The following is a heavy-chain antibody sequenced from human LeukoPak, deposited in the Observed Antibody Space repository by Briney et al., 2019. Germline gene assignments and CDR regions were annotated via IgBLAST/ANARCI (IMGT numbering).Heavy chain of an antibody. CDR2: ISAYNGNT. D-gene: IGHD4-11*01. CDR1: GYTFTSYG. J-gene: IGHJ5*02. V-gene: IGHV1-18*01. Sequence: ASVKVSCKASGYTFTSYGISWVRQAPGQGLEWMGWISAYNGNTNYAKKLQGRVTMTTDTSTSTAYMELRSLRSDDTAVYYCARGNDYISSAVVNWFDPWGQGSLVTVSS. CDR3: ARGNDYISSAVVNWFDP.